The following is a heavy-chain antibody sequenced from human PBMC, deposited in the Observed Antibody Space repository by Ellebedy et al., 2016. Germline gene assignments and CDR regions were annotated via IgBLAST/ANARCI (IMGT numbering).Heavy chain of an antibody. CDR1: GFTVSSYG. J-gene: IGHJ4*02. D-gene: IGHD6-19*01. Sequence: GGSLRLSXAASGFTVSSYGMDWVRQAPGKGLEWVSGIGGGGTNTYYADSVKGRFTISRDNSKNTLYLQMNSLGAEDTAVYYCARGSYSSGWYIDYWGQGTLVTVSS. CDR3: ARGSYSSGWYIDY. V-gene: IGHV3-23*01. CDR2: IGGGGTNT.